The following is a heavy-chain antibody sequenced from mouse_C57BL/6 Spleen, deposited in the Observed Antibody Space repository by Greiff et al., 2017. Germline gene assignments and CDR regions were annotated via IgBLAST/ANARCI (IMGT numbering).Heavy chain of an antibody. CDR2: IYYSGTL. Sequence: VQLKESGPGLVKPSQTVFLTCTVTGISITTGNYRWSWIRQFPGNKLEWIGYIYYSGTLTYNPSLTRRTTITRDTPKNQFFLEMNSLTAEDTATYYCARESSYYYGSSYGYFGVCGTETTVTVSS. D-gene: IGHD1-1*01. CDR3: ARESSYYYGSSYGYFGV. V-gene: IGHV3-5*01. J-gene: IGHJ1*03. CDR1: GISITTGNYR.